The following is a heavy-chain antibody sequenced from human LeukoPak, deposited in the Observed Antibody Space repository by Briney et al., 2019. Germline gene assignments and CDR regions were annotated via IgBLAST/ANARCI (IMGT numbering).Heavy chain of an antibody. D-gene: IGHD5-12*01. CDR1: GFNLSNYA. J-gene: IGHJ2*01. V-gene: IGHV3-64D*06. CDR3: VKQGGYVPHWYFDL. CDR2: ISSNGGSR. Sequence: GGSLRLSCSASGFNLSNYAMHWVRQAPGKGLEYVSSISSNGGSRYHADSVKGRFTISRDNSKNTLYLQMSSLRVEDTAVYYCVKQGGYVPHWYFDLWGRGTLVTVSS.